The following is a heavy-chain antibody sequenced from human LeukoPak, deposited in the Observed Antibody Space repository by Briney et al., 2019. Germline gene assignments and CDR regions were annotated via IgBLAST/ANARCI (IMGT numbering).Heavy chain of an antibody. D-gene: IGHD3-22*01. V-gene: IGHV3-7*01. CDR2: IKRDGSEK. CDR3: ARDASPYDSSGYYDAFDI. Sequence: GGSLRLSCAASGFTLSSYWMIWVRQAPGKGLEWVANIKRDGSEKYYVDSVKGRFTISRDNAENSLYLQMNSLRVEDTAVYHCARDASPYDSSGYYDAFDIWGQGTMVTVSS. CDR1: GFTLSSYW. J-gene: IGHJ3*02.